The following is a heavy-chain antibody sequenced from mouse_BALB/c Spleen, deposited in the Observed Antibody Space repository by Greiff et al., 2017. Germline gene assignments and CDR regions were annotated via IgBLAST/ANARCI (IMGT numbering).Heavy chain of an antibody. D-gene: IGHD2-4*01. V-gene: IGHV5-6-2*01. CDR2: INSNGGST. J-gene: IGHJ1*01. CDR3: ARGGLRGYGYFDV. Sequence: EVLLVESGGGLVQPGGSLKLSCAASGFTFSSYTMSWVRQTPEKRLELVAAINSNGGSTYYPDTVKGRFTISRDNAKNTLYLQMSSLTSEDTALYYCARGGLRGYGYFDVWGEGTTVTVSS. CDR1: GFTFSSYT.